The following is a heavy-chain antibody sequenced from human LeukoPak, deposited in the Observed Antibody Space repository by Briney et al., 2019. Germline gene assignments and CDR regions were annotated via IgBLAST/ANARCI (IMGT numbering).Heavy chain of an antibody. CDR2: ISSSSSYI. V-gene: IGHV3-21*01. D-gene: IGHD4-17*01. Sequence: GGSLRLSCAASGFTFSSYSMNWVRQAPGKGLEWVSSISSSSSYIYYADSVKGRFTISRDNSKNTLYLQMNSLRAEDTAVYYCAKDWTTVTTGAWVELGYWGQGTLVTVSS. CDR1: GFTFSSYS. CDR3: AKDWTTVTTGAWVELGY. J-gene: IGHJ4*02.